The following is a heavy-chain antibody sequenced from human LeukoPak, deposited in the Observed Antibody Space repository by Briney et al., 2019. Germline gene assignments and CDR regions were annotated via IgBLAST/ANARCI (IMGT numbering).Heavy chain of an antibody. CDR2: VYHSGST. Sequence: SETLSLTCAVSGSSISIGYYWGWIRQAPGKGLEWIGTVYHSGSTYHNPSLKSRVTISVDTSKNEFSLKLNSVTAADTAVYYCARDSSIQYDSSGYFSRGFDIWGQGTMVSVSS. CDR3: ARDSSIQYDSSGYFSRGFDI. J-gene: IGHJ3*02. D-gene: IGHD3-22*01. CDR1: GSSISIGYY. V-gene: IGHV4-38-2*02.